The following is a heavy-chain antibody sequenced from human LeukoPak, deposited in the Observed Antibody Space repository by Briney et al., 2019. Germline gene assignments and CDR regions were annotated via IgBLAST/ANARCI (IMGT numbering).Heavy chain of an antibody. Sequence: GGSLRLSCTASGFTFSTYEMNWVRQAPGKGLEWVSYISSSGTAIHYADSVKGRFTISRDNAKNSLYLQMNSLRADDTAVYYCAREGGYCTSTRCYRDAFDIWGQGTMVTVSS. D-gene: IGHD2-2*02. CDR1: GFTFSTYE. V-gene: IGHV3-48*03. CDR3: AREGGYCTSTRCYRDAFDI. CDR2: ISSSGTAI. J-gene: IGHJ3*02.